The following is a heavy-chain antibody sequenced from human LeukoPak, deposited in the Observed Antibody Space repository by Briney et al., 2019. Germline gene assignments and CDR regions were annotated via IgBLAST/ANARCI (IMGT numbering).Heavy chain of an antibody. CDR1: GFTFRSYD. CDR2: ISSSGGTT. V-gene: IGHV3-48*03. CDR3: ARDRARRGRYLDY. D-gene: IGHD1-26*01. Sequence: PGGSLTLSCEASGFTFRSYDMNWVRQAPGKGLEWISYISSSGGTTYHADSVKGRFSISRDNAKNSLYLQMSSLRPEDTAVYYCARDRARRGRYLDYWGQGTLVTVSS. J-gene: IGHJ4*02.